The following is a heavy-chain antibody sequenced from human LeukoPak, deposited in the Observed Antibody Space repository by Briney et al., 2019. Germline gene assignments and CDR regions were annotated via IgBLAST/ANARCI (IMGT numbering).Heavy chain of an antibody. CDR1: GSTFSSYA. Sequence: GGSLRLSCAASGSTFSSYAMSWVRQAPGKGLEWVSGTIGSGGSTFYADSVKGRFTISRDNSKNTLYLQMNSLRAEDTAVYYCAKARYCSGGSCYFDYWGQGTLVTVSS. J-gene: IGHJ4*02. D-gene: IGHD2-15*01. CDR3: AKARYCSGGSCYFDY. CDR2: TIGSGGST. V-gene: IGHV3-23*01.